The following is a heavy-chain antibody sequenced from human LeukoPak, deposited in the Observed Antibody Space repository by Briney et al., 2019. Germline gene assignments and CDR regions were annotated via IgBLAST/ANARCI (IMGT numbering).Heavy chain of an antibody. CDR2: LSGSGSST. Sequence: GGSLRLSCAASGFTFNNFAMSWVRQAPGKGLDWVSGLSGSGSSTYYADSVKGRFTISRDNSNSTLYLQMNSLRAEDTAVYYCAKRPKYGSSWIDFWGQGTLVTVSS. D-gene: IGHD6-13*01. J-gene: IGHJ4*02. CDR1: GFTFNNFA. V-gene: IGHV3-23*01. CDR3: AKRPKYGSSWIDF.